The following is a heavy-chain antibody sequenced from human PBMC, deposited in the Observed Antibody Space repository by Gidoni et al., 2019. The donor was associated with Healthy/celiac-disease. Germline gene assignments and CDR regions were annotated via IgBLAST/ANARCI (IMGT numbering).Heavy chain of an antibody. V-gene: IGHV5-51*01. J-gene: IGHJ6*02. D-gene: IGHD6-6*01. CDR1: GHSFTSSW. CDR2: IYPGDSET. Sequence: EVQLVQSGAEVKKPGESLTISCTGSGHSFTSSWICPVRQMPGNGLEWVGIIYPGDSETRYSPSFQDQVTISADKSISTAYLQWSSLKASDTAMYYCARQGYSSSSLYYYYYGMDVWGQGTTVTVSS. CDR3: ARQGYSSSSLYYYYYGMDV.